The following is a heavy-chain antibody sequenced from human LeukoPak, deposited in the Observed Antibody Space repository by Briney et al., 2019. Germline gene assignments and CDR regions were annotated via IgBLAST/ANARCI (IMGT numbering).Heavy chain of an antibody. J-gene: IGHJ3*02. CDR1: GFTFSSYS. CDR2: ISSSSSYI. CDR3: ARDYFTSGDAFDI. D-gene: IGHD2-2*01. V-gene: IGHV3-21*01. Sequence: WGSLRLSCAASGFTFSSYSMNWVRQAPGKGLEWVSSISSSSSYIYYADSVKGRFTISRDNAKNSLYLQMNSLRAEDTAVYYCARDYFTSGDAFDIWGQGTMVTVSS.